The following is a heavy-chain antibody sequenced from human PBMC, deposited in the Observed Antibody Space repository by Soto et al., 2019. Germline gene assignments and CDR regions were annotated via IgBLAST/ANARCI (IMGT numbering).Heavy chain of an antibody. D-gene: IGHD1-26*01. CDR2: INSDGSST. Sequence: EVQLVESGGGLVQPGESLRLSCAVSGFTFSRYWMHWVRQAPGKGLLWVSRINSDGSSTIYADSVKGRFTISRDNAKNTLYLQMNSLRAEDTAVYYCARVGGEGGNYVFDIWGRGTMVTVSS. J-gene: IGHJ3*02. CDR3: ARVGGEGGNYVFDI. CDR1: GFTFSRYW. V-gene: IGHV3-74*01.